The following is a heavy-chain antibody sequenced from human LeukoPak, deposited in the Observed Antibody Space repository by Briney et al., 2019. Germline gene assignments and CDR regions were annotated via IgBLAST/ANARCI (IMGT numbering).Heavy chain of an antibody. CDR3: ARGVYAMDWFDP. Sequence: RSLRLSCAASGFTFSSYGMHWVRQAPGKGLEWVAVIWYDGSNKYYADSVKGRFTISRDNSKNTLYLQMNSLRAEDTAVYYCARGVYAMDWFDPWGQGTLVTVSS. CDR1: GFTFSSYG. V-gene: IGHV3-33*01. CDR2: IWYDGSNK. J-gene: IGHJ5*02. D-gene: IGHD2-8*01.